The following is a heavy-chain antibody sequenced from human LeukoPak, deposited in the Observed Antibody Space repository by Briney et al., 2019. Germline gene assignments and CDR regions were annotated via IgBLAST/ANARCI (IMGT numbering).Heavy chain of an antibody. CDR2: ISYDGSNK. V-gene: IGHV3-30*18. Sequence: PGGSQRLSCAASGFTFSSYGMHWVRQAPGKGLEWVAVISYDGSNKYYADSVKGRFTISRDNSKNTLYLQMNSLRAEDTAVYYCANLVGATDPWGWPLDYWGQGTLVTVSS. CDR3: ANLVGATDPWGWPLDY. J-gene: IGHJ4*02. D-gene: IGHD1-26*01. CDR1: GFTFSSYG.